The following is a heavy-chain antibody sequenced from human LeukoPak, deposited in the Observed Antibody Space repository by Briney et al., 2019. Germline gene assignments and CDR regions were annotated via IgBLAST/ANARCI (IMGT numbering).Heavy chain of an antibody. Sequence: PSETLSLTCTVSGGSVIRSSDLWVWIRQPPGKGLEWIGGIYYSGSTYYNPSLKSRVTISVDTSKNQFSLKLSSVTAADTAVYYCARVHVAVANLDYWGQGTLVTVSS. CDR2: IYYSGST. CDR3: ARVHVAVANLDY. D-gene: IGHD6-19*01. V-gene: IGHV4-39*07. CDR1: GGSVIRSSDL. J-gene: IGHJ4*02.